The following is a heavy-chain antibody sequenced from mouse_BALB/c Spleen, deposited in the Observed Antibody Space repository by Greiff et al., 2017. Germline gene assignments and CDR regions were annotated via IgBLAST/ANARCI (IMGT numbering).Heavy chain of an antibody. V-gene: IGHV5-4*02. Sequence: EVQGVESGGGLVKPGGSLKLSCAASGFTFSDYYMYWVRQTPEKRLEWVATISDGGSYTYYPDSVKGRFTISRDNAKNNLYLQMSSLKSEDTAMYYCARDRPSYAMDYWGQGTSVTVSS. CDR3: ARDRPSYAMDY. CDR2: ISDGGSYT. J-gene: IGHJ4*01. CDR1: GFTFSDYY.